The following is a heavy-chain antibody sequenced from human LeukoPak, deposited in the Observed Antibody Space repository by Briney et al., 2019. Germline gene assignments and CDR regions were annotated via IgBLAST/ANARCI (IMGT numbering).Heavy chain of an antibody. CDR3: AKDGTSSISYFDY. Sequence: PGGSLRLSCAASGFTFSSYGMHWVRQAPGKGLEWMAFIRYDGSNKYYADSVKGRFTISRDNSKNTLYLQMNSLRAEDTAVYYCAKDGTSSISYFDYWGQGTLVTVSS. J-gene: IGHJ4*02. V-gene: IGHV3-30*02. D-gene: IGHD6-13*01. CDR2: IRYDGSNK. CDR1: GFTFSSYG.